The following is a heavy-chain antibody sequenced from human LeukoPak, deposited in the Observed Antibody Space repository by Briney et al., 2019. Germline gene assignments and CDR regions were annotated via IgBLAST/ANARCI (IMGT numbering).Heavy chain of an antibody. CDR1: GFTFSTYS. CDR2: ISSSSTTI. CDR3: ARRSSPDYYNSGTFYLFDY. J-gene: IGHJ4*02. V-gene: IGHV3-48*01. Sequence: GGSLRLSCPASGFTFSTYSRTWVRQAPGKGLAWVSYISSSSTTIYYAGSVKGRFTISRDNAKNSLYLQMNSLRAEDMAVYYCARRSSPDYYNSGTFYLFDYWGQGTLVTVSS. D-gene: IGHD3-10*01.